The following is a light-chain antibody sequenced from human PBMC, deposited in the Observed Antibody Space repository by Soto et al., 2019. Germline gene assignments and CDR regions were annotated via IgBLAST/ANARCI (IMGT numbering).Light chain of an antibody. CDR2: RAS. V-gene: IGKV1-5*03. CDR3: QQYNSYPWT. CDR1: QSISSW. J-gene: IGKJ1*01. Sequence: DIQMTQSPSTLSASVRDRVTITCRASQSISSWLAWYQQKPGKAPKLLIYRASSLESGVPSRFSGSGSGTEFTLTISCLQPDDFATYYCQQYNSYPWTFGQGTKVEIK.